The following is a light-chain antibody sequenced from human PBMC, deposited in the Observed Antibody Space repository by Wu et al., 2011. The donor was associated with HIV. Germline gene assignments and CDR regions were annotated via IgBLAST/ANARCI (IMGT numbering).Light chain of an antibody. Sequence: CRASQSVSSSYIAWYQQKPGQAPRLLIVWCSQQGTGIPDRFSGSGSGTDFTLTISRLEPEDIAVYYCQQYGSSFTFGPGTKVDLK. J-gene: IGKJ3*01. V-gene: IGKV3-20*01. CDR3: QQYGSSFT. CDR1: QSVSSSY. CDR2: CS.